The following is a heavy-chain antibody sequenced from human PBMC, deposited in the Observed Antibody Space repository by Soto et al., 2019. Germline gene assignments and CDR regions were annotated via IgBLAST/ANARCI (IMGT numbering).Heavy chain of an antibody. CDR1: GGTFSSNA. J-gene: IGHJ6*04. V-gene: IGHV1-69*13. CDR2: IIPIFGTA. Sequence: SVKVSCKASGGTFSSNAISWVRQAPGQGLEWMGGIIPIFGTANYAQKFQGRVTITADESTSTAYMELRSLRSEDTAVYYCARVGSMITFGGVIATYHYGTEVWGKGNTVIVSS. D-gene: IGHD3-16*02. CDR3: ARVGSMITFGGVIATYHYGTEV.